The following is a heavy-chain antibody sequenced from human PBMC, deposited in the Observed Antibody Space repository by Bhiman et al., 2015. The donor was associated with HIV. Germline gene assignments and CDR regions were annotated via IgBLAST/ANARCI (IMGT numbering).Heavy chain of an antibody. J-gene: IGHJ6*02. CDR1: GFTFSTYN. V-gene: IGHV3-21*03. CDR3: AREYAGTGYYGMDV. Sequence: EVQLVESGGGLVKPGGSLRLSCAASGFTFSTYNMSRSSSYIYYADSIKGRFTISRDNAKNSLYLQMNSLRAEDTAVYYCAREYAGTGYYGMDVWGQGTTVTVSS. D-gene: IGHD6-13*01. CDR2: RSSSYI.